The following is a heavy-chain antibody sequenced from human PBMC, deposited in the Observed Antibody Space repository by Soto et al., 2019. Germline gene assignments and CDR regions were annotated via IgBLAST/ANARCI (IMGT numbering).Heavy chain of an antibody. CDR2: ISTYNGHT. D-gene: IGHD2-21*01. J-gene: IGHJ6*04. V-gene: IGHV1-18*01. CDR3: ACLWCQDWLGDGLSV. CDR1: GYTFTHFV. Sequence: GAPVNRSRQTSGYTFTHFVINWVRQAPRQGLEWMGWISTYNGHTTSAQQLQGRLTMATDTSTSTASIELRSLRSDDAAVYFCACLWCQDWLGDGLSVWVKG.